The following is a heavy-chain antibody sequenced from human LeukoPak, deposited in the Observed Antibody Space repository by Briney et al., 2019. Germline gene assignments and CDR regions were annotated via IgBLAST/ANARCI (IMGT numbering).Heavy chain of an antibody. CDR1: GFTFSSYS. CDR2: ISSSSSYI. CDR3: ARDLGSTSGFLEWLSDGYYYGMDV. Sequence: GGSLRLSCAASGFTFSSYSMNWVRQAPGKGLEWVSSISSSSSYIYYADSVKGRFTISRDNAKNSLYLQMNSLRAEDTAVYYCARDLGSTSGFLEWLSDGYYYGMDVWGQGTTVTVSS. D-gene: IGHD3-3*01. J-gene: IGHJ6*02. V-gene: IGHV3-21*01.